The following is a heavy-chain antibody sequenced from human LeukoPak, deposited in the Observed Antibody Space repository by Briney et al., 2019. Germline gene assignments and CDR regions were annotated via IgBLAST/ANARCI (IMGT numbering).Heavy chain of an antibody. CDR2: INPSGGTT. CDR1: GYTFTSYY. Sequence: PGASVKVSCKASGYTFTSYYMHWVRQAPGQGLEWMGIINPSGGTTSYAQKFQGRVTMTRDTSTSTVYMELSSLRSEDTAVYYCRAGAVAGTHFDYWGQGTLVTVSS. CDR3: RAGAVAGTHFDY. D-gene: IGHD6-19*01. V-gene: IGHV1-46*01. J-gene: IGHJ4*02.